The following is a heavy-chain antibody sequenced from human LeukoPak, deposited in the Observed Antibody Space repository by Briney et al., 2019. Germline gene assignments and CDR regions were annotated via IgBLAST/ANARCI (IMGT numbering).Heavy chain of an antibody. CDR2: IYSSGST. Sequence: PGGSLRLSCAASGFTVSSNYMSWVRQAPGKGLEWVSVIYSSGSTYYADSVKGRFTISRDNSKNTLYLQMNSLRAEDTAVYYCARDNGSGKYYFDYWGQGTLVTVSS. J-gene: IGHJ4*02. CDR1: GFTVSSNY. D-gene: IGHD3-10*01. CDR3: ARDNGSGKYYFDY. V-gene: IGHV3-66*03.